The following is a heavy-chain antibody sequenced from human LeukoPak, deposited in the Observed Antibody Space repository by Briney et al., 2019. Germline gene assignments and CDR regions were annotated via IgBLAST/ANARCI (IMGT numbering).Heavy chain of an antibody. V-gene: IGHV3-23*01. CDR2: IRSDGGST. D-gene: IGHD6-13*01. CDR3: ATLASGYSSPFDY. Sequence: PGVSLRLSCAASGFTVSYDMSWGRQAPAKGLEWVSFIRSDGGSTLYADSVKGRFTISRDNSKNTLYAEMTSLRAEDTAVYYCATLASGYSSPFDYWGQGTLVTVSS. CDR1: GFTVSYD. J-gene: IGHJ4*02.